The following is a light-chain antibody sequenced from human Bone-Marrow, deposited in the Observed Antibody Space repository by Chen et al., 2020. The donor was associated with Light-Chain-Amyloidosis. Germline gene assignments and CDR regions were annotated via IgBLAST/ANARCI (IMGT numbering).Light chain of an antibody. CDR3: QVWDRSSDRPV. J-gene: IGLJ3*02. CDR1: NIGSTS. Sequence: SYVPTQPSSVSAAPGQTATIACGGNNIGSTSVHWYQQTPGQPPLLVVYDDSDRPSGIPERLSGSNSGNTATLTISRVEAGDEADYYCQVWDRSSDRPVFGGGTKLTVL. CDR2: DDS. V-gene: IGLV3-21*02.